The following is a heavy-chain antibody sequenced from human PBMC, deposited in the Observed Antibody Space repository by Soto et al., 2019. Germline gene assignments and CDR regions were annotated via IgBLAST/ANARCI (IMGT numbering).Heavy chain of an antibody. J-gene: IGHJ5*02. CDR1: GGSITSSSYY. CDR3: ATQEVGGSYVYTFDP. Sequence: PSETLSLTCTVSGGSITSSSYYWGWIRQPPGKGLEWIGSIYYSGSTYYNPSLKSRVTISVDTSKNQFSLKLSSVTAADTAVYYCATQEVGGSYVYTFDPWRHGILVTVSS. D-gene: IGHD1-26*01. V-gene: IGHV4-39*01. CDR2: IYYSGST.